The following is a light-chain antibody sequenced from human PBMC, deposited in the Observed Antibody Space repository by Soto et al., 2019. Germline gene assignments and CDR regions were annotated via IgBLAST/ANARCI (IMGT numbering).Light chain of an antibody. CDR1: QSLLHRNGYNY. CDR2: LGS. CDR3: MQALQTPLS. V-gene: IGKV2-28*01. J-gene: IGKJ4*01. Sequence: DIVLTQSPLSLPVTPGEPASISYRSSQSLLHRNGYNYLDWYLQKPGQSPQLLIYLGSNRASGVPDRFSGSGSGTDFTLKISRVEAEDFGIYYCMQALQTPLSFGGGTKV.